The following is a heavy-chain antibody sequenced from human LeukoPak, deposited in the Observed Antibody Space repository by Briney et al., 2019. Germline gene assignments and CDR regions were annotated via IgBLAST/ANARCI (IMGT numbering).Heavy chain of an antibody. Sequence: GGSLRLSCAASGFTFSSYGMDWVRQAPGKGLEWVAVTSPDGSEQYYADSVRGRFTISRDNSKNTVFLQMNSLTTEDTAVYSCFTGSEFYYDSWGQGTLVTVSS. D-gene: IGHD1-14*01. CDR3: FTGSEFYYDS. V-gene: IGHV3-30*19. CDR1: GFTFSSYG. CDR2: TSPDGSEQ. J-gene: IGHJ4*02.